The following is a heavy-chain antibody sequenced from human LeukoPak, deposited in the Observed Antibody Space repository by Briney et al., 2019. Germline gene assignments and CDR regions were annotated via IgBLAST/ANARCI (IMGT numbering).Heavy chain of an antibody. D-gene: IGHD1-14*01. CDR1: GYTFTGYY. J-gene: IGHJ5*02. V-gene: IGHV1-2*02. Sequence: ASVKVSCKASGYTFTGYYMHWVRQAPGQGLEWMGWINPNSGGTNYAQKFQGSVTMTRDTSISTAYMELSRLRSDDTAVYYCARQGVIIPTGVEGPWFDPWGQGTLVAVSS. CDR2: INPNSGGT. CDR3: ARQGVIIPTGVEGPWFDP.